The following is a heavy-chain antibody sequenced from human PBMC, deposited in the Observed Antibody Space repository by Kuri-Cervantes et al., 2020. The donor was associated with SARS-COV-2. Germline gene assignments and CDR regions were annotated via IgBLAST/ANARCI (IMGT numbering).Heavy chain of an antibody. Sequence: GESLKISCVASGFPFSIYGMNWVRLAPGKGLEWVSAISGDGGSTFSADSVKGRFTISRDNSKNTLYLQMNSLRAEDTAVYYCANGYCSGGSCYSAPLYWGQGTLVTVYS. CDR3: ANGYCSGGSCYSAPLY. CDR1: GFPFSIYG. CDR2: ISGDGGST. J-gene: IGHJ4*02. V-gene: IGHV3-23*01. D-gene: IGHD2-15*01.